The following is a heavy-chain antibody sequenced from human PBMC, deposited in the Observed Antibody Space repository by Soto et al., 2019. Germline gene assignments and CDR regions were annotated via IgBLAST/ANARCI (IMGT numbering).Heavy chain of an antibody. CDR2: IYHSGST. D-gene: IGHD6-13*01. V-gene: IGHV4-4*02. CDR3: ARVSSSSWYRDWFDP. Sequence: PSETLSLTCAVPGGSISSSSLWSCVRQPPGKGLEWIGEIYHSGSTNYNPSLKSRVTISVDKSKNQFSLKLSSVTAADTAVYYCARVSSSSWYRDWFDPWGRGTLVTVYS. CDR1: GGSISSSSL. J-gene: IGHJ5*02.